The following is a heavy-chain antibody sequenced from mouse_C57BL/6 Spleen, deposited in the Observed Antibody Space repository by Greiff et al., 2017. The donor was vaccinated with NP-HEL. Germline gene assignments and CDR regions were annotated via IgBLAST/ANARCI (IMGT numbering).Heavy chain of an antibody. CDR1: GFTFSSYG. J-gene: IGHJ2*01. D-gene: IGHD1-1*01. Sequence: DVHLVESGGDLVKPGGSLKLSCAASGFTFSSYGMSWVRQTPDKRLEWVATISSGGSYTYYPDSVKGRFTISRDNAKNTLYLQMSSLKSEDTAMYYCARLPYGSSYFDYWGQGTTLTVSS. V-gene: IGHV5-6*01. CDR3: ARLPYGSSYFDY. CDR2: ISSGGSYT.